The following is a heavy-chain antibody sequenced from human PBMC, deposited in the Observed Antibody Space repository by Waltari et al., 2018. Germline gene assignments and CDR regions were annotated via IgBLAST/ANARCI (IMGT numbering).Heavy chain of an antibody. CDR3: AKDAPKGYCSGGSCYGLAFDI. Sequence: QVQLVESGGGVVQPGGSLRLSCAASGFTFSSYGMHWVRQAPGKGREWVACIRYDGSNKYYADSGKGRFTISRDNSKNTLYLQMNSLRAEDTAVYYCAKDAPKGYCSGGSCYGLAFDIWGQGTMVTVSS. D-gene: IGHD2-15*01. CDR1: GFTFSSYG. J-gene: IGHJ3*02. CDR2: IRYDGSNK. V-gene: IGHV3-30*02.